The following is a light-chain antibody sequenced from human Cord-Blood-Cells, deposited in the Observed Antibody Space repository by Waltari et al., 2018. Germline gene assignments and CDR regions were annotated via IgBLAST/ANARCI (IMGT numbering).Light chain of an antibody. CDR3: QRYYSTPPT. V-gene: IGKV4-1*01. J-gene: IGKJ4*01. CDR2: WAS. Sequence: DIVMTQSPDSLAVSLGERATINCKSSQSVLYSSNNKNYLAWYQQKPGQPPKLLIYWASTRESGVPDRFSGSGSGTDFTLTISSLQAKDVAVYYCQRYYSTPPTFGGGTKVEIK. CDR1: QSVLYSSNNKNY.